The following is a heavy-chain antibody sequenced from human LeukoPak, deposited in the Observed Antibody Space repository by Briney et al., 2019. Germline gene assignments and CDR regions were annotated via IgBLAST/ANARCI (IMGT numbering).Heavy chain of an antibody. Sequence: GASVKVSCKDSGYTFTGYYMHWVRQAPGQGLEWMGWINPNSGGTNYAQKFQGRVTMTRDTSISTAYMELSRLRSDDTAVYYCAREARIAAAGTPAANWGQGTLVTVSS. J-gene: IGHJ4*02. V-gene: IGHV1-2*02. D-gene: IGHD6-13*01. CDR2: INPNSGGT. CDR3: AREARIAAAGTPAAN. CDR1: GYTFTGYY.